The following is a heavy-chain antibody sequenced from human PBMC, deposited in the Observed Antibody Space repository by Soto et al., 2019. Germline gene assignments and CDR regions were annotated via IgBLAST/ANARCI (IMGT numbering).Heavy chain of an antibody. CDR2: NSWNSGSI. CDR3: AKDGGPDYYDSSGYYTPFDY. J-gene: IGHJ4*02. D-gene: IGHD3-22*01. Sequence: EVQLVESGGGLVQPGRSLRLSCAASGFTLDAYAMHWVRQAPGKGLEWVSGNSWNSGSIGYADSVKGRFTISRDNAKNSLYLQMNSLRAEDTALYYCAKDGGPDYYDSSGYYTPFDYWGQGTLVTVSS. V-gene: IGHV3-9*01. CDR1: GFTLDAYA.